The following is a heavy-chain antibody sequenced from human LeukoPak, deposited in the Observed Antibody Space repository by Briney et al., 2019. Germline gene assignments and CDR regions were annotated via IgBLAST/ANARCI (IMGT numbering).Heavy chain of an antibody. J-gene: IGHJ4*02. CDR1: GYTFTSYD. CDR2: MNPNSGNT. D-gene: IGHD3-10*01. V-gene: IGHV1-8*01. CDR3: ARGGGYYGSGSYYEGN. Sequence: ASVKVSCKASGYTFTSYDINWVRQATGQGLEWMGWMNPNSGNTGYAQKFQGRVTMTRNTSISTAYMELSSLGSEDTAVYYCARGGGYYGSGSYYEGNWGQGTLVTVSS.